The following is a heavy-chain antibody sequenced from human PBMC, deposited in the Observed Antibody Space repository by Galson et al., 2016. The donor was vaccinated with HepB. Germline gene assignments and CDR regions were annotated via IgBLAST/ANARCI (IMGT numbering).Heavy chain of an antibody. CDR1: GGTFRSYS. Sequence: SVKVSCKASGGTFRSYSLSWVRQAPGQGLEWMGRIIPLVGVTNYAQRFQGRVTITADNSTSTVYMELSSLRSEDTAVYYCAKDGTVVQGVIIHSDGMDVWGKGTTVTGSS. CDR2: IIPLVGVT. D-gene: IGHD3-10*01. CDR3: AKDGTVVQGVIIHSDGMDV. J-gene: IGHJ6*04. V-gene: IGHV1-69*04.